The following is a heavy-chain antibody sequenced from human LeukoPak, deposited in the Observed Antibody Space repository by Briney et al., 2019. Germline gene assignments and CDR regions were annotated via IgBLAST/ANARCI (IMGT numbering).Heavy chain of an antibody. CDR2: ISAYNGNT. Sequence: ASVKVCCKASGYTFTSYGINLVRQGPGQGLEWMGWISAYNGNTNYAQKHQGRVTMTTDTSTSTAYMELRSLRSDETAVYYGARDLGAIAMVRYFDYWDQGTLVMVSS. CDR3: ARDLGAIAMVRYFDY. J-gene: IGHJ4*02. V-gene: IGHV1-18*01. D-gene: IGHD3-10*01. CDR1: GYTFTSYG.